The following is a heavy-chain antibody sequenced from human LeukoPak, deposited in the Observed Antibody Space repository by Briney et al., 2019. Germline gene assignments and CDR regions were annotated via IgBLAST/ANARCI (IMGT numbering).Heavy chain of an antibody. CDR3: ARSYSYDSSGYYGAK. CDR2: INPNSGGT. Sequence: GASVKVSCKASGYSFTDYYTHWVRQAPAQGLEWMGCINPNSGGTNYAQKFQGRVTMTRDTSISTAYMEVSSLRSDDTAVYYCARSYSYDSSGYYGAKWGQGTLVTVSS. J-gene: IGHJ4*02. CDR1: GYSFTDYY. V-gene: IGHV1-2*02. D-gene: IGHD3-22*01.